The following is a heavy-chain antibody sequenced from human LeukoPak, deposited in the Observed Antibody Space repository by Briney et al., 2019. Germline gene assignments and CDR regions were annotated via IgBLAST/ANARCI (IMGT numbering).Heavy chain of an antibody. CDR3: ASDRIEVDAFDI. V-gene: IGHV4-59*08. CDR2: IYYSGST. D-gene: IGHD2-15*01. CDR1: GGSISSYY. J-gene: IGHJ3*02. Sequence: SSETLSLTCTVSGGSISSYYWSWIRQAPGKGLEWIGYIYYSGSTNYNPSLKSRVTISVDTSKNQFSLKLSSVTAADTAVYYCASDRIEVDAFDIWGQGTMVTVSS.